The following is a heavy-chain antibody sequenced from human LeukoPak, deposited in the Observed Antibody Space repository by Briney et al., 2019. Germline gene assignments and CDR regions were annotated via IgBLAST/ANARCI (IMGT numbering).Heavy chain of an antibody. Sequence: ETLSLTCTVSGGSISSYYWSWIRQPPGKGVEWIGYIYYSGSTNYNPSLKSRVTISVDTSKNKFSLKLSSVTAADTAVYYCAGRLWRRDGYNLSAFDIWGQGTMVTVSS. CDR2: IYYSGST. CDR3: AGRLWRRDGYNLSAFDI. V-gene: IGHV4-59*01. CDR1: GGSISSYY. D-gene: IGHD5-24*01. J-gene: IGHJ3*02.